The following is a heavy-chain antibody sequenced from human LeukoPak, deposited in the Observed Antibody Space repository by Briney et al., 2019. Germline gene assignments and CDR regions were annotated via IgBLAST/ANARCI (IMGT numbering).Heavy chain of an antibody. CDR2: ISLAGQT. V-gene: IGHV4/OR15-8*02. CDR3: SRESGSFCPFGY. Sequence: SETLSLTCGVSGVSISGTNWWSWVRQPPGQGLEWIGEISLAGQTNYNPSLNGRVTMSLDKSSNQLSLHLTSVTAADTATYYCSRESGSFCPFGYWGQGTLVIVSS. CDR1: GVSISGTNW. D-gene: IGHD1-26*01. J-gene: IGHJ4*02.